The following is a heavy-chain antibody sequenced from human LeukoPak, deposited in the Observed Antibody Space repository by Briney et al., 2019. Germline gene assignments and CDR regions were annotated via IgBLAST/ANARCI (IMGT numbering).Heavy chain of an antibody. Sequence: GGSLRLSCVASGFTFSSYGMHWVRQAPGKGLEWVAVIWYDGSNKYYADSVKGRFTISRDNSKNTLYLQMNSLRAEDTAVYYCARDLHGSWYPNWFDPWGQGTLVTVSS. V-gene: IGHV3-33*01. CDR2: IWYDGSNK. D-gene: IGHD6-13*01. J-gene: IGHJ5*02. CDR1: GFTFSSYG. CDR3: ARDLHGSWYPNWFDP.